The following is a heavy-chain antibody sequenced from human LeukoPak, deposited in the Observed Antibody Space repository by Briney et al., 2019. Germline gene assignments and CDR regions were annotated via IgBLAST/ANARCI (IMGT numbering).Heavy chain of an antibody. Sequence: SVKVSCKPSGYTFTSYTMHWVRQAPGQRLEGMGWINTGNGNTKYSQEFQGRVTITRDTSASTAYMELSSLRTEDMAVYYCARGARFRSYGSGTYYTSLPFDPWGQGTLVTVSS. J-gene: IGHJ5*02. CDR2: INTGNGNT. CDR1: GYTFTSYT. V-gene: IGHV1-3*03. CDR3: ARGARFRSYGSGTYYTSLPFDP. D-gene: IGHD3-10*01.